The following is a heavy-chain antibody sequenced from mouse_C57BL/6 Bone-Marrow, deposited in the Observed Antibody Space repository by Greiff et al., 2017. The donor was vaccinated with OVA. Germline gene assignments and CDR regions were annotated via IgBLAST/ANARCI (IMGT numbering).Heavy chain of an antibody. CDR2: IYPGSGNT. D-gene: IGHD4-1*01. Sequence: QVQLQHSGAELVRPGASVKLSCKASGYTFTDYYINWVKQRPGQGLEWIARIYPGSGNTYYNEKFKGKATLTAEKSSSTAYMQLSSLTSEDSAVYFCASLNWDEAYWGQGTLVTVSA. CDR1: GYTFTDYY. V-gene: IGHV1-76*01. J-gene: IGHJ3*01. CDR3: ASLNWDEAY.